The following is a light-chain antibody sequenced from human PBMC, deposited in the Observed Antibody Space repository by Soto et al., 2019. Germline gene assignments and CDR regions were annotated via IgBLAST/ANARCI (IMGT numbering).Light chain of an antibody. J-gene: IGKJ1*01. CDR2: AAS. V-gene: IGKV3-20*01. CDR1: QSVPSNY. CDR3: HQSGTSPRT. Sequence: EIVLTQSPGTLSLSPGERATLSCRASQSVPSNYLAWYQQKPGQAPRLVIYAASSRPTGVPDRFSGSGSGTDFTLTISRMEPEDFAVFYCHQSGTSPRTFGQGTRVEFK.